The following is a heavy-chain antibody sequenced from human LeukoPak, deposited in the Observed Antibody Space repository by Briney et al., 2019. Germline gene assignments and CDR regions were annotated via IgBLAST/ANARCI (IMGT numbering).Heavy chain of an antibody. CDR3: ARGLKWELLQYFDY. D-gene: IGHD1-26*01. Sequence: GGTLRLSCEASGFTFSTYGITWVRQAPGKGLEWVSYISSSGSTIYYADSVKGRFTISRDNAKNSLYLQMNSLRAEDTAVYYCARGLKWELLQYFDYWGQGTLVTVSS. V-gene: IGHV3-48*04. J-gene: IGHJ4*02. CDR2: ISSSGSTI. CDR1: GFTFSTYG.